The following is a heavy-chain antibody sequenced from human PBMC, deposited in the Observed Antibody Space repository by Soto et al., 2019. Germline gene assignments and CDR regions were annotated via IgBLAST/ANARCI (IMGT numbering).Heavy chain of an antibody. Sequence: QVQLQESGPGLVKPSETLSLTCTVSGGSVSSGSYYWSWIRQPPGKGLEWIGYIYYSGSTNYNTSLKSRVTISVDTSKNQSSLKLNSVTAADTAVYYCASYSSGWYDVSYWGQGTLVTVSS. CDR3: ASYSSGWYDVSY. V-gene: IGHV4-61*01. CDR2: IYYSGST. J-gene: IGHJ4*02. CDR1: GGSVSSGSYY. D-gene: IGHD6-19*01.